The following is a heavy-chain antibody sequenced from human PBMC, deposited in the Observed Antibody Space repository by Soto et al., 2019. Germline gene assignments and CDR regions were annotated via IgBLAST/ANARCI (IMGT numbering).Heavy chain of an antibody. Sequence: SETLSLTCTVSGGSISSYYWSWIRQTAGKGLEWIGRIYPSGNTNYNPSLKSRVTLSIDTSKNQLSLKMSSVTAADTAVYFCAGDEGYYYSGMDVWGQGTAVTVSS. CDR3: AGDEGYYYSGMDV. CDR2: IYPSGNT. J-gene: IGHJ6*02. V-gene: IGHV4-4*07. CDR1: GGSISSYY.